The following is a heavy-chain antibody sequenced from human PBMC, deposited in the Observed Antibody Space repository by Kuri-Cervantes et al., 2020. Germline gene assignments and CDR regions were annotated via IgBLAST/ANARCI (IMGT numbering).Heavy chain of an antibody. CDR3: ARTRIAVAGTFDY. J-gene: IGHJ4*02. V-gene: IGHV3-33*08. CDR1: GFTFSSYS. D-gene: IGHD6-19*01. Sequence: LSLTCAASGFTFSSYSMHWVRQAPGKGLEWVAVIWSDGSNKYYADSVKGRFTISRDNSKNTLYLQMNSLRAEDTAVYYCARTRIAVAGTFDYWGQGTLVTVSS. CDR2: IWSDGSNK.